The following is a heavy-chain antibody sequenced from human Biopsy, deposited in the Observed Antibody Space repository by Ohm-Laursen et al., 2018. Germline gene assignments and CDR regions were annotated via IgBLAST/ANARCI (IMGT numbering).Heavy chain of an antibody. D-gene: IGHD4-17*01. CDR2: ISGNSDII. CDR1: GFTFSSYA. CDR3: ALAAAQTVTHFDY. J-gene: IGHJ4*02. V-gene: IGHV3-23*01. Sequence: SLRLSCAASGFTFSSYAMTWFHQAPGKGLEWVSTISGNSDIIYDTDSVKGRFTITRDNSNNTLYLQMNSLRAADTAVYYCALAAAQTVTHFDYWGQGTLVTVSS.